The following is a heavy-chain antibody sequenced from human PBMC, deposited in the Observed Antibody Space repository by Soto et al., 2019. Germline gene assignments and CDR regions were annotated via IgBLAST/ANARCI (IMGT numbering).Heavy chain of an antibody. D-gene: IGHD2-2*01. CDR3: ARDSSRHVVVPAAMNEGMFDP. CDR1: GGTFSSYT. CDR2: IIPILAIA. V-gene: IGHV1-69*08. Sequence: QVQLVQSGAEVKKPGSSVKVSCKASGGTFSSYTISWVRQAPGQGLELMGRIIPILAIANYAQKFQGRVTITAEKSTNTAYMEPSSLRSEDKAVYYCARDSSRHVVVPAAMNEGMFDPWGQGTLVTVSS. J-gene: IGHJ5*02.